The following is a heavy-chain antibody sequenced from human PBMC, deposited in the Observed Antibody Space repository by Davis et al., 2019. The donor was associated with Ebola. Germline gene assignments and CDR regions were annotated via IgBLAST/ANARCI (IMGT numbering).Heavy chain of an antibody. D-gene: IGHD3-3*01. V-gene: IGHV1-46*01. J-gene: IGHJ4*02. CDR1: KYSFTTYY. CDR3: ARIASFGDGVDY. CDR2: IKPSGGRA. Sequence: ASVKVSCKSSKYSFTTYYMHWVRQAPGQGLEWMGGIKPSGGRATYARNFQGRVTMTRDTSTTTVYMELSSLRSEDTAVYYCARIASFGDGVDYWGQGTPVTVSS.